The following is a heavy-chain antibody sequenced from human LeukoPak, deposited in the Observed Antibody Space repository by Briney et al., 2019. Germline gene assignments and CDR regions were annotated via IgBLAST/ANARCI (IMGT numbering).Heavy chain of an antibody. CDR2: INSDGSST. Sequence: QTGRSLRLSCAASGFTFSSYWMHWVRQAPGKGLVWVSRINSDGSSTSYADSVKGRFTISRDNAKNTLYLQMNSLRAEDTAVYYCARGLVVPAAMGDYYYYMDVWGKGTTVTVSS. J-gene: IGHJ6*03. V-gene: IGHV3-74*01. CDR3: ARGLVVPAAMGDYYYYMDV. D-gene: IGHD2-2*01. CDR1: GFTFSSYW.